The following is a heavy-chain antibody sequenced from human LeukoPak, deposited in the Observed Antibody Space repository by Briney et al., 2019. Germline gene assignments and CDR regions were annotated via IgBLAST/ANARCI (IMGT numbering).Heavy chain of an antibody. CDR2: IFHSGNS. CDR1: SYSISSGSY. Sequence: SETLSLACAVSSYSISSGSYWGWIRQSPGKGLEWVGSIFHSGNSYYNPSLKSRLTMSVDTSKNQFSLKLTSVTAADTALYYCARVTYVDDMLYQYFDYWGQGILVTVSS. J-gene: IGHJ4*02. V-gene: IGHV4-38-2*01. D-gene: IGHD4-17*01. CDR3: ARVTYVDDMLYQYFDY.